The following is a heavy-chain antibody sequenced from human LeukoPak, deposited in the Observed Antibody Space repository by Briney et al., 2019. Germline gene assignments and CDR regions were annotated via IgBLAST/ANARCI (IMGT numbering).Heavy chain of an antibody. CDR1: GFTFSGYS. D-gene: IGHD3-10*01. CDR2: ISSSSNYI. CDR3: ARPMEGYSGSGSWYFDY. J-gene: IGHJ4*02. V-gene: IGHV3-21*01. Sequence: GGSLRLSCAASGFTFSGYSMNWVRQAPGKGLEWVSSISSSSNYIYYVDSVKGRFTISRDNAKNSLYLQMNSLRAEDTAVYYCARPMEGYSGSGSWYFDYWGQGTLVTVSS.